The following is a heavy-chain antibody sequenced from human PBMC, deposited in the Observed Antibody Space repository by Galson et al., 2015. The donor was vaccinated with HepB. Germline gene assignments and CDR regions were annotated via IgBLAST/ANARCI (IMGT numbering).Heavy chain of an antibody. CDR2: LNQYGSVM. CDR1: GFTFSSYA. J-gene: IGHJ5*02. D-gene: IGHD1-1*01. CDR3: ATTNWKGGFDP. Sequence: SLRLSCAASGFTFSSYAMSWVRQAPGKRPEWVANLNQYGSVMYYVDSVKGRFTISRDNGKNSLYLQMNSLRDEDTAIYYCATTNWKGGFDPWGQGTLVTVSS. V-gene: IGHV3-7*01.